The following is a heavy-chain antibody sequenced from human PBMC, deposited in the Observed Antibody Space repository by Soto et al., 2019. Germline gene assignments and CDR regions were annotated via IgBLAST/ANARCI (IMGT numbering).Heavy chain of an antibody. V-gene: IGHV1-69*02. CDR1: GGTFSSYT. Sequence: QVQLVQSGAEVKKPGSSVKVSCKASGGTFSSYTISWVRQAPGQGLEWMGRIIPILGIANYAQKFQGRVTVSAGKTTSTADMEVSSLRSEDTAVYLCAAKEELEPTSRYWGQGTLVTVSS. J-gene: IGHJ4*02. D-gene: IGHD1-1*01. CDR2: IIPILGIA. CDR3: AAKEELEPTSRY.